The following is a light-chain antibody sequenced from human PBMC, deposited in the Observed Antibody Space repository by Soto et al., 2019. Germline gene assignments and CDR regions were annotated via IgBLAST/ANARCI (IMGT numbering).Light chain of an antibody. Sequence: QSALTQPASVSGSPGQSITISCTGTSSDVGGYNYVSWYQQHPGKAPKLMIYDVSNRPSGVSNRFSGSKSGNTASLTISGLQAEDEAYYYCSSYTSSSTPYCVFGTGTKVTVL. V-gene: IGLV2-14*01. CDR1: SSDVGGYNY. CDR3: SSYTSSSTPYCV. CDR2: DVS. J-gene: IGLJ1*01.